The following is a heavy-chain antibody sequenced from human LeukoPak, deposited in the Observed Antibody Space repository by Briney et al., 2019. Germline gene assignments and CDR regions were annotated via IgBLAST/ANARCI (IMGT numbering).Heavy chain of an antibody. V-gene: IGHV3-21*06. CDR3: ARDRPTGSARVFVVQ. CDR2: MSSGGSYI. J-gene: IGHJ4*02. Sequence: GGSLRLSCTASGFTFSTYAMTWVRQAPGKGLEWISSMSSGGSYIYYSDSVRGRFTISRDNAKSSLYLVMNSLRAEDTAIYYCARDRPTGSARVFVVQWGQGTLVTVSS. D-gene: IGHD3-3*01. CDR1: GFTFSTYA.